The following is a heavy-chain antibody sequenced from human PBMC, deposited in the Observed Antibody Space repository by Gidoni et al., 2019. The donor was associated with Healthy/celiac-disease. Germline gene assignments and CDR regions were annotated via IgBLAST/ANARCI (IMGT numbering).Heavy chain of an antibody. CDR2: ISGSGGST. J-gene: IGHJ3*02. D-gene: IGHD3-22*01. Sequence: EVQLLESGGGLVQPGGSLRLSCAAPGFTFSSYAMSWVRQAPGKGLECLSAISGSGGSTYYADSVKGRFTISRDNSKNTLYLQMNSLRAEDTAVYYCAKARHYDSSGLDAFDIWGQGTMVTVSS. CDR3: AKARHYDSSGLDAFDI. CDR1: GFTFSSYA. V-gene: IGHV3-23*01.